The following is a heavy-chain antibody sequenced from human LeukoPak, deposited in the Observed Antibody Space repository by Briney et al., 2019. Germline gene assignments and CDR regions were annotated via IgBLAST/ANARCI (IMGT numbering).Heavy chain of an antibody. D-gene: IGHD6-13*01. CDR1: GYTFTSYG. V-gene: IGHV1-18*01. J-gene: IGHJ4*02. CDR3: ARDATPGIAAAGTFDY. Sequence: GASVKVSCKASGYTFTSYGISWVRQAPGQGLEWMXXXSAYNGNTNYAQKLXXXVTMTTDTSTSTAYMELRSLRSDDTAVYYCARDATPGIAAAGTFDYWGQGTLVTVSS. CDR2: XSAYNGNT.